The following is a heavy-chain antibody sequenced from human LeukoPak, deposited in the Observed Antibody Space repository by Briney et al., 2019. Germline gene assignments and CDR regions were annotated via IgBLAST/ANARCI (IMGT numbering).Heavy chain of an antibody. CDR3: ARYGSGTSYITNYFDY. CDR1: GFTFSSYS. D-gene: IGHD3-10*01. V-gene: IGHV3-48*02. J-gene: IGHJ4*02. Sequence: PGGSLRLSCAASGFTFSSYSMNWVRQAPGKGLEWVSYISSDSRTIYYAGSVKGRFTISRDNAKNSLHLQMKSLRDEDTAVYYCARYGSGTSYITNYFDYWGQGTLVTVSS. CDR2: ISSDSRTI.